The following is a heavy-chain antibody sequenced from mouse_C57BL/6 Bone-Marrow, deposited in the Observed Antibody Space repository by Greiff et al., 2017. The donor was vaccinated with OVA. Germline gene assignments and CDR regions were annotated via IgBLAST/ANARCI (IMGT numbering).Heavy chain of an antibody. V-gene: IGHV5-9-1*02. Sequence: EVMLVESGEGLVKPGGSLKLSCAASGFTFSSYAMSWVRQTPEKRLEWVAYISSGGDYIYYAATVKGRFTISRDNARNTLYLQMSSLKSEDTAMYYCTRASTVVAFYWYFDVWGTGTTVTVSS. CDR2: ISSGGDYI. D-gene: IGHD1-1*01. CDR3: TRASTVVAFYWYFDV. CDR1: GFTFSSYA. J-gene: IGHJ1*03.